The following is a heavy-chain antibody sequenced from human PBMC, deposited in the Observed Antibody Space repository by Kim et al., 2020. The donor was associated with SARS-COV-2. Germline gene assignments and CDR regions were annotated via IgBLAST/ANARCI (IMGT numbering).Heavy chain of an antibody. D-gene: IGHD1-26*01. CDR2: SGK. V-gene: IGHV3-7*01. CDR3: AREWSAFDY. J-gene: IGHJ4*02. Sequence: SGKYYVDSVKGRFTISRDNAKNSLYLQMNSLRAEDTAVYYCAREWSAFDYWGQGTLVTVSS.